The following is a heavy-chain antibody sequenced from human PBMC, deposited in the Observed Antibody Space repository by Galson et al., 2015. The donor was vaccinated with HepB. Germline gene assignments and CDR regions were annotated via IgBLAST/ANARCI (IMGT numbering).Heavy chain of an antibody. CDR2: IYTSGST. Sequence: SETLSLTCTVSGGSISSYYWSWIRQPAGKGLAWIGRIYTSGSTNYNPSLKSRVTISVDTSKHQFSLKLSSVTAADTAVYYCARDPRGGYDAFDIWGQGTMVTVSS. V-gene: IGHV4-4*07. CDR3: ARDPRGGYDAFDI. J-gene: IGHJ3*02. D-gene: IGHD3-16*01. CDR1: GGSISSYY.